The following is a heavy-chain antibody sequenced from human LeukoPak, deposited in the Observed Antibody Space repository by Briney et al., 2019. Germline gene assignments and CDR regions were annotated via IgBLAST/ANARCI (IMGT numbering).Heavy chain of an antibody. V-gene: IGHV3-7*01. CDR3: ARGGYSSSWPLDWFDP. CDR2: IKQDGSEK. CDR1: GFTFSSYW. D-gene: IGHD6-13*01. Sequence: PGGSLRLSCAASGFTFSSYWMSWVRQAPGKGLEWVANIKQDGSEKYYVDSVKGRLTISRDNAKNSLYLQMNSLRAEDTAVYYCARGGYSSSWPLDWFDPWGQGTLVTVSS. J-gene: IGHJ5*02.